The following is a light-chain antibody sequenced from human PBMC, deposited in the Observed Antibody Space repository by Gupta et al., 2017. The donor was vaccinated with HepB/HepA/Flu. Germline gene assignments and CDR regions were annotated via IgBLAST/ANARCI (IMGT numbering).Light chain of an antibody. V-gene: IGLV1-51*02. CDR1: TSHIGNNY. J-gene: IGLJ3*02. CDR3: RTWDGSLSVWV. Sequence: QSVLTQPPSVSAAPGQRVTISCSGSTSHIGNNYVSWYQQLPGTAPKLLMFENSKRPSGIPDRFSGSKSGTSATLGITGLQTGDEADYYCRTWDGSLSVWVFGAGTKLTVL. CDR2: ENS.